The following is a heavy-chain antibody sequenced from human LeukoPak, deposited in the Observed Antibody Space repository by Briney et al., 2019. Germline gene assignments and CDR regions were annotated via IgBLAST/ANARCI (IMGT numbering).Heavy chain of an antibody. CDR1: GYTLTSYD. V-gene: IGHV1-8*01. CDR3: ARVSEERRGYSSSWPYWYFDL. J-gene: IGHJ2*01. D-gene: IGHD6-13*01. Sequence: ASVKVSCKASGYTLTSYDINWVRQATGQGLEWMGWMNPNSGNTGYAQKFQGRVTMTRNTSISTAYMELSSLRSEDTAVYYCARVSEERRGYSSSWPYWYFDLWGRGTLVTVSS. CDR2: MNPNSGNT.